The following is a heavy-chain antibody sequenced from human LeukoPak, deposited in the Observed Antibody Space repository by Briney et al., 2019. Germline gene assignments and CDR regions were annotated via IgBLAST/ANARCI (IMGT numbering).Heavy chain of an antibody. CDR2: ISSSGGST. J-gene: IGHJ5*02. V-gene: IGHV3-23*01. CDR3: AKGDDYSNYGDLNWFDP. D-gene: IGHD4-4*01. CDR1: GFTFSSYA. Sequence: QPGGSLRLSCAASGFTFSSYAMSWVRQAPGKGLEWVSAISSSGGSTYYADSVKGRFTISGDNSKNTLYLQMNSLRAEDTAVYYCAKGDDYSNYGDLNWFDPWGQGTLVTVSS.